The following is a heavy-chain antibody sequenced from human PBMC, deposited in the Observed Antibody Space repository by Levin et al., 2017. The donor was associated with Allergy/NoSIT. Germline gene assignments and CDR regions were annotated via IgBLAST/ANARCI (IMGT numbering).Heavy chain of an antibody. Sequence: GESLKISCAASGFTFSSYAMSWVRQAPGKGLEWVSAISGSGGSTYYADSVKGRFTISRDNSKNTLYLQMNSLRAEDTAVYYCAKGLTGYYFDYWGQGTLVTVSS. CDR2: ISGSGGST. D-gene: IGHD3-9*01. V-gene: IGHV3-23*01. CDR3: AKGLTGYYFDY. J-gene: IGHJ4*02. CDR1: GFTFSSYA.